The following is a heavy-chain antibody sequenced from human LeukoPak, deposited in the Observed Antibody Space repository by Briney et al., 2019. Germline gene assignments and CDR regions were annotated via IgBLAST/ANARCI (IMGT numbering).Heavy chain of an antibody. CDR1: GYTFTSNY. V-gene: IGHV1-46*01. D-gene: IGHD6-19*01. Sequence: ASVKVSCKAFGYTFTSNYMHWVRQAPGQGPEWMGVISPSGGSTTYAQKFQGRVTLTRDMSTSTDYLELSSLRSEDTAVYYCARSEQFPYYMDVWGKGTTVTVSS. CDR3: ARSEQFPYYMDV. J-gene: IGHJ6*03. CDR2: ISPSGGST.